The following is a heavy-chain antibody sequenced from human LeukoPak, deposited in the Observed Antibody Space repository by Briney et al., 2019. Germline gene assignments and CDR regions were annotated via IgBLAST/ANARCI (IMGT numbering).Heavy chain of an antibody. V-gene: IGHV4-59*01. J-gene: IGHJ4*02. CDR1: GDSISSYY. D-gene: IGHD3-22*01. CDR2: IYYSGST. Sequence: SETLSLTCTVSGDSISSYYWSWIRQPPGKGLEWIGYIYYSGSTNYNPSLKSRVTISVDTSKNQFSLKLSSVTAADTAVYYCARKQDYYDSSEGCFDYWGQGTLVTVSS. CDR3: ARKQDYYDSSEGCFDY.